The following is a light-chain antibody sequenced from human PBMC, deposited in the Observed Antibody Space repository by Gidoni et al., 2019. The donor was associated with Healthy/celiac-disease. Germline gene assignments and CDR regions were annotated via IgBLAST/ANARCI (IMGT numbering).Light chain of an antibody. CDR3: QQYNNWPPEIT. Sequence: EIVMTQSPATLSVSPGERATLSCRASQSVSRNLAWYQQKPGQAPRLLIYGASTRATCIPARFSGSGSGTEFTLTISSLQSEDFAVYYCQQYNNWPPEITFXXXTRLEIK. CDR2: GAS. CDR1: QSVSRN. V-gene: IGKV3-15*01. J-gene: IGKJ5*01.